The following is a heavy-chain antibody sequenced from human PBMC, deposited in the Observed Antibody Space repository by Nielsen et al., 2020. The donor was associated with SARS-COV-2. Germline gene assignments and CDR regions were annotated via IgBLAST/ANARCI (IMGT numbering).Heavy chain of an antibody. CDR3: ARESSGYDHYNYGMDV. V-gene: IGHV4-31*03. J-gene: IGHJ6*02. CDR1: GCSISSGGYY. D-gene: IGHD5-12*01. Sequence: TLSLTCTVPGCSISSGGYYWSWIRHHPGKGLEWIGYIYFSGRTCYNPSLKSRVTMSVDTSKNQFSLSLRSVTAADTAVYYCARESSGYDHYNYGMDVWGQGTTVTVSS. CDR2: IYFSGRT.